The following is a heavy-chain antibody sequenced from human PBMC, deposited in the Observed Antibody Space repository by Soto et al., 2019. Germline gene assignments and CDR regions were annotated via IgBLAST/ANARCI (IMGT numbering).Heavy chain of an antibody. J-gene: IGHJ6*02. Sequence: PXGRLEIPWTVCGGCIGGSKYIGGWMRQAQGTGREWLGTIYASGNTCYNASLKSRITMALDTDKNQFYLNLGTVTAADTAVYYFPSRPFPVRVVTTMDAWGHGPTVTVS. CDR2: IYASGNT. D-gene: IGHD3-10*01. CDR1: GGCIGGSKYI. V-gene: IGHV4-39*01. CDR3: PSRPFPVRVVTTMDA.